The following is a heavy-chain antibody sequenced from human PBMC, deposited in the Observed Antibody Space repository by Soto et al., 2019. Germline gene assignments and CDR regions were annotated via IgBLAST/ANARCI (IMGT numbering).Heavy chain of an antibody. D-gene: IGHD2-15*01. CDR3: ARDSAGGGDYYGMDV. V-gene: IGHV3-33*01. J-gene: IGHJ6*02. CDR2: IWYDGSNK. Sequence: GESLKISCAASGFTFSSYGMHWVRQAPGKGLEWVAVIWYDGSNKYYADSVKGRFTISGDNSKNTLYLQMNSLRAEDTAVYYCARDSAGGGDYYGMDVWGQGTTVTVSS. CDR1: GFTFSSYG.